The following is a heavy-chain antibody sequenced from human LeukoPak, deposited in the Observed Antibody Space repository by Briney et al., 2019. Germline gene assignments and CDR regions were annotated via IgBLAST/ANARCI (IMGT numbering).Heavy chain of an antibody. Sequence: SETLSLTCTVSGGSISRYYWGWIRQPPGKGLEWIGSIYYSGNTYYNPSLKSRVTISVDTSKSQFSLKLSSVTAADTAVYYCARMTDILTAEYYFDYWGQGTLVTVSS. J-gene: IGHJ4*02. D-gene: IGHD3-9*01. CDR3: ARMTDILTAEYYFDY. V-gene: IGHV4-39*01. CDR1: GGSISRYY. CDR2: IYYSGNT.